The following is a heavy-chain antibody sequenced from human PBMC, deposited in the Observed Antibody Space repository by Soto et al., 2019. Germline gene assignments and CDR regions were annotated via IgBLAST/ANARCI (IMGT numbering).Heavy chain of an antibody. V-gene: IGHV4-61*08. CDR1: GASVSSGGYY. J-gene: IGHJ6*02. D-gene: IGHD2-2*01. CDR3: ASSFCSTTRCQAYDMDV. Sequence: QVQLQESGPGLVKPSETLSLTCTVTGASVSSGGYYWTWIRQPPGKGLEWIGYIYYRGSTNYNPSLDRRVTISLETSNNQFSLSLSSVTAADPGVYSCASSFCSTTRCQAYDMDVWGQGTTVPVFS. CDR2: IYYRGST.